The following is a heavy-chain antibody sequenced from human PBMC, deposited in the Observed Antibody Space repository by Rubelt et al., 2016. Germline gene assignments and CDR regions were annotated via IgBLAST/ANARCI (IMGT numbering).Heavy chain of an antibody. CDR2: IYYSGST. J-gene: IGHJ6*02. D-gene: IGHD2-2*01. CDR1: GGSISSYY. Sequence: QVQLQESGPGLVKPSETLSLTCTVSGGSISSYYWSWIRQPPGKGLEWIGYIYYSGSTNYNPSLKSRVTISVDTSKNQFSLKLSSVTAAVTAVYYCARETTDIVVSHYYYGMDVWGQGTTVTVSS. V-gene: IGHV4-59*12. CDR3: ARETTDIVVSHYYYGMDV.